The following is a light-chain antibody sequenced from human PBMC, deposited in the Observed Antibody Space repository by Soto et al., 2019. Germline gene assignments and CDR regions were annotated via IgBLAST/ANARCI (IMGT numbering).Light chain of an antibody. V-gene: IGKV1-27*01. J-gene: IGKJ3*01. CDR1: QGIGSS. Sequence: DIQMTQSPSSLSASVGDRVTITCRASQGIGSSLAWYQQKPGKAPKLLISGSSTLQSGVPSRFSGSGSGTEFTLTITSLQPEDVGSYYCQKYNSAPYTFGPGTKVDIK. CDR2: GSS. CDR3: QKYNSAPYT.